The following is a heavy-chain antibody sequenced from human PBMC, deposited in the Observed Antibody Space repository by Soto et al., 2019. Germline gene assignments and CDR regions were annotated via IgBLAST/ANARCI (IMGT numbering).Heavy chain of an antibody. CDR1: GGSFSGYS. Sequence: PSETLSLTCAVYGGSFSGYSWTWIRQPPGTGLEWIGEINHTGSTNYNPSLKSRVTISVDTSKNQFSLKLTSVTAADAAVYYCAKDTITGLIDYWGQGTLVPVSS. CDR3: AKDTITGLIDY. J-gene: IGHJ4*02. CDR2: INHTGST. V-gene: IGHV4-34*01. D-gene: IGHD2-8*02.